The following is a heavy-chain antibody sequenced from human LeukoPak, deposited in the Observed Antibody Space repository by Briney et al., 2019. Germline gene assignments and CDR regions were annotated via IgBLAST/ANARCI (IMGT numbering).Heavy chain of an antibody. Sequence: GGSLRLSCAASGFTFSDYYMSWIPQAPGKGLEWVSYISGSSSSTKYADSVKGRFTISRDNARNSLYLQMNSLRAEDTAVYYCAKSSRGSGDTDFWGQGTLVTVSS. CDR2: ISGSSSST. CDR3: AKSSRGSGDTDF. D-gene: IGHD3-10*01. CDR1: GFTFSDYY. J-gene: IGHJ4*02. V-gene: IGHV3-11*03.